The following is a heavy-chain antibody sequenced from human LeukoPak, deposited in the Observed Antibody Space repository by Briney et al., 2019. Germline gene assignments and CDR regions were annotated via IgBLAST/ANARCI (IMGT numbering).Heavy chain of an antibody. CDR3: ARQLETTSWFDY. V-gene: IGHV1-2*06. Sequence: GASVKVSCKASGYTFSDYYLHWVRLAPGQGLEWMGRISPNSGGTDYAQKFQGKVTMTRDASISTVYMDLNRLRSDDTAMYYCARQLETTSWFDYWGQGTLVIVSS. D-gene: IGHD2-2*01. CDR1: GYTFSDYY. CDR2: ISPNSGGT. J-gene: IGHJ4*02.